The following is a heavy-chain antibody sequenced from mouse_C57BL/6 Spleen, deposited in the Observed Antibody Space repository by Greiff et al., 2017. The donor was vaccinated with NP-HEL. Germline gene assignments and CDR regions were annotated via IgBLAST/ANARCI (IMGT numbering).Heavy chain of an antibody. D-gene: IGHD2-4*01. Sequence: QVQLQQPGAELVKPGASVKLSCKASGYTFTSYWMHWVKQRPGQGLEWIGMIHPNSGSTNYNEKFKSKATLTVDKSSSTAYMQLSSLTSEDSAVYYCAREDYDGDYYAMDYWGQGTSVTVSS. V-gene: IGHV1-64*01. CDR1: GYTFTSYW. J-gene: IGHJ4*01. CDR2: IHPNSGST. CDR3: AREDYDGDYYAMDY.